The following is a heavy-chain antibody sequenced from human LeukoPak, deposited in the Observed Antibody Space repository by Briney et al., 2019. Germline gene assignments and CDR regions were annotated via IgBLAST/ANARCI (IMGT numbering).Heavy chain of an antibody. Sequence: GASVKVSCKASGYTFTGYYMHWVRQAPGQGLEWMGWINPNSGGTNYAQKFQGRVTMTRDTSISTAYMELSRLRSDDTAVYYCARRIVVVPAAMRWWFDPWGQGTLVTVSS. J-gene: IGHJ5*02. D-gene: IGHD2-2*01. CDR2: INPNSGGT. CDR3: ARRIVVVPAAMRWWFDP. V-gene: IGHV1-2*02. CDR1: GYTFTGYY.